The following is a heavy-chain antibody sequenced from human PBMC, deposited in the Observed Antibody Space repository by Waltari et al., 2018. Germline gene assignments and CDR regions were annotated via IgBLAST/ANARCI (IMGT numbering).Heavy chain of an antibody. CDR2: TYYDGTT. CDR3: ARDPTKGVYNWFDP. J-gene: IGHJ5*02. CDR1: GDSLMYNLYY. Sequence: PQLQESGPRLGKPLETLVPTWSVSGDSLMYNLYYWGWIRQPPGKGLEWIGSTYYDGTTHYNPSLKGRATISVDPTKNQFSLEISSTTAADTAVYYCARDPTKGVYNWFDPWGQGILVIVSS. V-gene: IGHV4-39*07. D-gene: IGHD3-10*01.